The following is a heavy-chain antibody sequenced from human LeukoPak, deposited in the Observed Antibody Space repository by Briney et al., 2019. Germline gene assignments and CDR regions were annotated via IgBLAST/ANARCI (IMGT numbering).Heavy chain of an antibody. V-gene: IGHV4-34*01. CDR2: INHSGST. Sequence: SETLSLTCAVYGGSFSGYYWSWIRQPPGKGLEWIGEINHSGSTNYNPSLRSRVTISVDTSKNQFSLKLSSVTAADTAVYYCAALRYLDYWGQGTLVTVSS. CDR3: AALRYLDY. D-gene: IGHD3-9*01. CDR1: GGSFSGYY. J-gene: IGHJ4*02.